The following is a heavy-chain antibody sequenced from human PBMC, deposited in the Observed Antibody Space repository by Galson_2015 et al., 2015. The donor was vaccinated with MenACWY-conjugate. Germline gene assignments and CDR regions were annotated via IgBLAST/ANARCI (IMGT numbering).Heavy chain of an antibody. J-gene: IGHJ3*02. CDR2: INPSDGST. Sequence: SVKVSCKASGYTFTNYYIHWVRQAPGQGLEWMGIINPSDGSTNYAQKFQGRVTMTRETSTTTVYLELSSLRSEDTAVYYCARDLRRVSMVRGSIVPDAFDMWAKGQWSPSLQ. V-gene: IGHV1-46*01. CDR3: ARDLRRVSMVRGSIVPDAFDM. D-gene: IGHD3-10*01. CDR1: GYTFTNYY.